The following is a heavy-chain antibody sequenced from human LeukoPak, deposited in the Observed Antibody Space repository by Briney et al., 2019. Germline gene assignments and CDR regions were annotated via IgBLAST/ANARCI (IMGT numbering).Heavy chain of an antibody. CDR2: ISYDGSNK. J-gene: IGHJ4*02. CDR3: AKGVYVWGSYRYGGYFDY. CDR1: GFTFSSYG. Sequence: PGMSLRLSCAASGFTFSSYGMHRVRQAPGKGLEWVAVISYDGSNKYYADSVKGRFTISRDNSKNTLYLQMNSLRAEDTAVYYCAKGVYVWGSYRYGGYFDYWGQGTLVTVSP. D-gene: IGHD3-16*02. V-gene: IGHV3-30*18.